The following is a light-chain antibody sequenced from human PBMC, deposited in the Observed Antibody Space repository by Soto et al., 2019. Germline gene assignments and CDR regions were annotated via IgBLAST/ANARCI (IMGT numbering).Light chain of an antibody. CDR3: SSYTSSPYV. J-gene: IGLJ1*01. V-gene: IGLV2-14*01. Sequence: VLTQPASVSGSPGQSITISCTGTSSDVGGYNYVSWYQQHPGKAPKLMIYEVSNRPSGVSNRFSGSKSGNTASLTISGLQAEDEADYYCSSYTSSPYVFGTGTKVTVL. CDR2: EVS. CDR1: SSDVGGYNY.